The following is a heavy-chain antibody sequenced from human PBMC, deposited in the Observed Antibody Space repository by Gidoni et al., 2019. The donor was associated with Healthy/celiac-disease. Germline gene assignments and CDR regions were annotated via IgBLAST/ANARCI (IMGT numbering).Heavy chain of an antibody. V-gene: IGHV6-1*01. Sequence: QVQLQQSGPGLGKRSQTLSLSRAISGDTLPSNSAAWNWIRQSPSRGLEWLGRTYYRSKWYNDYAVSVKSRITINPDTSKNQFSLQLNSVTPEDTAVYYCARDQQLVLLFWGQGTLVTVSS. CDR3: ARDQQLVLLF. D-gene: IGHD6-13*01. J-gene: IGHJ4*02. CDR2: TYYRSKWYN. CDR1: GDTLPSNSAA.